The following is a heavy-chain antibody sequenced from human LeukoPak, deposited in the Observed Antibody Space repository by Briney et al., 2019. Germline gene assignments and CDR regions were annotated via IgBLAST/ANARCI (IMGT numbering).Heavy chain of an antibody. Sequence: PSETLSLTCAVYGGSFSGYYWSWIRQPPGKGLEWIGEINHSGSNKYNPSLKSRVTISVDTSKDQFSLKLSSVTAADTAVYYCARELSGTNAFDIWGQGTMVTVSS. CDR3: ARELSGTNAFDI. D-gene: IGHD2-15*01. V-gene: IGHV4-34*01. J-gene: IGHJ3*02. CDR1: GGSFSGYY. CDR2: INHSGSN.